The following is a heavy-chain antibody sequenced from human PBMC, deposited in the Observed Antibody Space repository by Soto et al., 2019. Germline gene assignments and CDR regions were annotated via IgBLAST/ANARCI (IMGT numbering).Heavy chain of an antibody. CDR2: INHSGST. D-gene: IGHD3-10*01. V-gene: IGHV4-34*01. J-gene: IGHJ6*02. CDR3: ARGRPWASGSVYYYYYYGMDV. CDR1: GGSFSGYY. Sequence: PSETLSLTCAVYGGSFSGYYWSWIRQPPGKGLEWIGEINHSGSTNYNPSLKSRVTISVDTSKNQFSLKLSSVTAADTAVYYCARGRPWASGSVYYYYYYGMDVWGQGTTVTVSS.